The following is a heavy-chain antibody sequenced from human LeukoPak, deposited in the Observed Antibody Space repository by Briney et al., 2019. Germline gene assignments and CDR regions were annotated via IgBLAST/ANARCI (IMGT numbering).Heavy chain of an antibody. CDR2: GHHSERS. CDR3: ARQPFGYYDSSGASAFDI. CDR1: GDSVSSTY. J-gene: IGHJ3*02. Sequence: MPSETLSLTCSVSGDSVSSTYWSWVRQPPGKGLEWIAYGHHSERSNYNPSLKSRVTISVDTSKNQFSLKLSSVTAADTAVYYCARQPFGYYDSSGASAFDIWGQGTMVTVSS. D-gene: IGHD3-22*01. V-gene: IGHV4-59*08.